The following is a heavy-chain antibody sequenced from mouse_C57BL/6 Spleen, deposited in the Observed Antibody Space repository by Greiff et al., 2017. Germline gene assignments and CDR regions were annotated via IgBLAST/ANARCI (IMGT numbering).Heavy chain of an antibody. J-gene: IGHJ4*01. V-gene: IGHV1-47*01. CDR2: FHPYNDDT. CDR3: ARSIHYDYGGYAMHY. D-gene: IGHD2-4*01. CDR1: GYTFTTYP. Sequence: QVQLQQSGAELVKPGASVRMSCKASGYTFTTYPIEWMKQTHGKSLEWIGNFHPYNDDTKYNEKFKGKATLTVEKSSSTVYLELSRLTYDDSAVYFCARSIHYDYGGYAMHYCGQVTSVIVSS.